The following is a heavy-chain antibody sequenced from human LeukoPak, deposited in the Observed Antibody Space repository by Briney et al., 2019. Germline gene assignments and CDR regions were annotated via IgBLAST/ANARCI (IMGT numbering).Heavy chain of an antibody. D-gene: IGHD6-13*01. CDR3: ARVIAVAGDLEYFQH. V-gene: IGHV4-30-4*08. Sequence: SETLSLTRTVSGGSISSGGYYWSWIRQHPGKGLEWIGYIYHSGSTYYNPSLKSRVTVSVDTSKNQFSLKLSSVTAADTAVYYCARVIAVAGDLEYFQHWGQGTLVTVSS. J-gene: IGHJ1*01. CDR1: GGSISSGGYY. CDR2: IYHSGST.